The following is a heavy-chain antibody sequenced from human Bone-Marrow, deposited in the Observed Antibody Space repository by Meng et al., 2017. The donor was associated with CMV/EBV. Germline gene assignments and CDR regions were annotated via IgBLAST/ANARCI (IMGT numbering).Heavy chain of an antibody. CDR3: ARDRGVYGSPGREGYYYYGMDV. J-gene: IGHJ6*02. Sequence: GESLKISCAASGFTFSSYSMNWVRQAPGKGLEWVSSISSSSSYIYYADSVKGRFTISRDNAKNSLYLQMNSLRAEDTAVYYCARDRGVYGSPGREGYYYYGMDVWGQGTTVTVSS. CDR1: GFTFSSYS. V-gene: IGHV3-21*04. D-gene: IGHD3-10*01. CDR2: ISSSSSYI.